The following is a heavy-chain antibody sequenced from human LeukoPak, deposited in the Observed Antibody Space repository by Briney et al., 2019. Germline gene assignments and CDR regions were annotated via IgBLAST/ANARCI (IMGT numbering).Heavy chain of an antibody. CDR3: ARDRLYDYVWGSYRHPPEY. V-gene: IGHV4-34*01. CDR1: GGSFSGYY. CDR2: INHSGST. J-gene: IGHJ4*02. D-gene: IGHD3-16*02. Sequence: SSETLSLTCAVYGGSFSGYYWSWIRQPPGKGLEWIGEINHSGSTNYNPSLKSRVTISVEPSKNQFSLKLSSVTAADPAVYYCARDRLYDYVWGSYRHPPEYWGQGTLVT.